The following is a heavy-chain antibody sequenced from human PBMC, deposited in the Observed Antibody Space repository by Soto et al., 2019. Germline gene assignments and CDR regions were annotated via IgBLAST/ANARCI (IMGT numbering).Heavy chain of an antibody. CDR1: DDSISSYY. Sequence: SETLSLTCTVSDDSISSYYWSWIRQPPGKGLEWIGYIYYSGSSTYNPSLKSRVTMSLDMSKNQFSLNLYSVTAADTAVYYCARPYSGAYWAAFDVWGQGTMVTVS. J-gene: IGHJ3*01. CDR3: ARPYSGAYWAAFDV. CDR2: IYYSGSS. D-gene: IGHD1-26*01. V-gene: IGHV4-59*01.